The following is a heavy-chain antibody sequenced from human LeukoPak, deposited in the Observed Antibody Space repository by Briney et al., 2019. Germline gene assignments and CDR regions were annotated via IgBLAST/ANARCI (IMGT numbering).Heavy chain of an antibody. CDR3: ARGPHTAMGSVDY. CDR1: GGSFSAYY. D-gene: IGHD5-18*01. Sequence: SETLSLTCAVYGGSFSAYYRSWIRQPPGKGLEWIGEINHSGSTNYNPSLKSRVTISVDTSKNQFSLKLSSVTAADTAVYYCARGPHTAMGSVDYWGQGTLVTVSS. CDR2: INHSGST. V-gene: IGHV4-34*01. J-gene: IGHJ4*02.